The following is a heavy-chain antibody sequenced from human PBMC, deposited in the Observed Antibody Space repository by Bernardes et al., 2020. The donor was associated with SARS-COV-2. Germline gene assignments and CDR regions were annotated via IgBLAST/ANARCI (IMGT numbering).Heavy chain of an antibody. CDR3: VRSDFFDGSGYCFGY. CDR1: GFTFSTYR. J-gene: IGHJ4*02. D-gene: IGHD3-22*01. Sequence: GGSLRLSCTASGFTFSTYRVPWVRQVPGVGLVLVSRNKTDGGTTTYADSVEGRFTISRDNAKNTVHLQMNSLRAEDTAVYYCVRSDFFDGSGYCFGYWGQGTLVTVSS. V-gene: IGHV3-74*01. CDR2: NKTDGGTT.